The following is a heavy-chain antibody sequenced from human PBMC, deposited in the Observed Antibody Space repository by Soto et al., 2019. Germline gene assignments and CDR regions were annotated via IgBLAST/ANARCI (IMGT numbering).Heavy chain of an antibody. J-gene: IGHJ4*02. Sequence: QVQLQESGPGLVKPSQTLSLTCTVSGGSISSGGYHWSWIRQHPGKGLEWIGYIYNSGSTYYNPSRKSRVTRSVDQSKDQVSRRLSSVTAADTAVFYCARLGFSYGFGGHFGYWGPGTLVTVSS. CDR2: IYNSGST. D-gene: IGHD3-10*01. V-gene: IGHV4-31*03. CDR3: ARLGFSYGFGGHFGY. CDR1: GGSISSGGYH.